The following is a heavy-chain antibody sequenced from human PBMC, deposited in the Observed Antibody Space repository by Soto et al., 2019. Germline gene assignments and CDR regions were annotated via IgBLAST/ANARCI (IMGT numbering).Heavy chain of an antibody. CDR3: AKSSHDYGDADWYFDL. J-gene: IGHJ2*01. Sequence: GGSLRLSCAASGFTFSSYAMSWVRQAPGKGLEWVSAISGSGGSTYYADSVKGRFTISRDNSKNTLYLQMNSLRAEDTAVYYCAKSSHDYGDADWYFDLWGRGTLVTVSS. V-gene: IGHV3-23*01. D-gene: IGHD4-17*01. CDR2: ISGSGGST. CDR1: GFTFSSYA.